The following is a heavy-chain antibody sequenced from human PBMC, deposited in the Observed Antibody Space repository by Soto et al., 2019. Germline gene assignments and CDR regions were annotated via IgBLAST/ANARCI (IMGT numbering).Heavy chain of an antibody. V-gene: IGHV1-24*01. CDR3: ATAANTVRLWRWFDP. Sequence: QVQLVQSGAEVKKPGASVKVSCKVSGYTLTELSMHWVRQAPGKGLEWMGGFDPEDGETIYAQKFQGRVTMTEDTSTDTADMELSSLRSGDTAVYYCATAANTVRLWRWFDPWGQGTLVTVSS. D-gene: IGHD3-3*01. CDR2: FDPEDGET. CDR1: GYTLTELS. J-gene: IGHJ5*02.